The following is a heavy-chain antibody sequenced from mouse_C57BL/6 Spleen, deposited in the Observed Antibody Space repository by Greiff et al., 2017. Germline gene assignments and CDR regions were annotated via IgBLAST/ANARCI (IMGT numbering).Heavy chain of an antibody. CDR1: GYTFTGYT. Sequence: QVQLQQSGAELVKPGASVKLSCKASGYTFTGYTIHWVKQRSGQGLEWIGWFYPGSGSIKYNEKFKDKATLTADKSSSTVYMELRRLTSEDSAVCVMARHEDSDYDEGFYYDYWGQGTTLTASS. CDR3: ARHEDSDYDEGFYYDY. D-gene: IGHD2-4*01. V-gene: IGHV1-62-2*01. CDR2: FYPGSGSI. J-gene: IGHJ2*01.